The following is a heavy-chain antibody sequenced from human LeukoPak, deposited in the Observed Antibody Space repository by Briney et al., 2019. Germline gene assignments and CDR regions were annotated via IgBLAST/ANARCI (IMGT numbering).Heavy chain of an antibody. CDR3: ARRSDYFDY. Sequence: PGGSLRLSCAASGFTFSSYSMNWVRQAPGKGLEWVSYISSSSSTIYYADSVKGRFTISRDNAKNSLYLQMNSLRAEDTAVYYCARRSDYFDYWGQGTLVTVSS. V-gene: IGHV3-48*04. CDR1: GFTFSSYS. J-gene: IGHJ4*02. CDR2: ISSSSSTI.